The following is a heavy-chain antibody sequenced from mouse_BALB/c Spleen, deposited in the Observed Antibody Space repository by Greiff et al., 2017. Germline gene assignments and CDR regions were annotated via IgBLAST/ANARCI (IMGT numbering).Heavy chain of an antibody. CDR2: ISNGGGST. V-gene: IGHV5-12-2*01. CDR1: GFTFSSYT. Sequence: EVQGVESGGGLVQPGGSLKLSCAASGFTFSSYTMSWVRQTPEKRLEWVAYISNGGGSTYYPDTVKGRFTISRDNAKNTLYLQMSSLKSEDTAMYYCARHGEAMDYWGQGTSVTVSS. CDR3: ARHGEAMDY. J-gene: IGHJ4*01.